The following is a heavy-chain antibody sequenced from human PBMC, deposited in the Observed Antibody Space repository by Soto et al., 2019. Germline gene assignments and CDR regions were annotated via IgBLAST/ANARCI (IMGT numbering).Heavy chain of an antibody. CDR1: GGSISSYY. D-gene: IGHD4-17*01. CDR3: ARRYGGHFDY. CDR2: IYYTGST. Sequence: PSETLSLTCSVSGGSISSYYWSWIRQPPGKGLEWIGYIYYTGSTNSNLSLKSRATISLDTSRNQFSLKLSSVTAADTAVYYCARRYGGHFDYWGQGTLVTVSS. V-gene: IGHV4-59*08. J-gene: IGHJ4*02.